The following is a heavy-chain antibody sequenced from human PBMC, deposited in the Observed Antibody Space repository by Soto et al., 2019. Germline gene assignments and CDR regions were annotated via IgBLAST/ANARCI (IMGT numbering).Heavy chain of an antibody. J-gene: IGHJ6*03. Sequence: SETLSLTCAVYGGYFSGYYWSWIRQPTGKGLEWIGEINHSGSTNYNPSLKSRVTISVDTSKNQFSLKLSSVTAADTAVYYCARVRLLLFYYYYYMDVWGKGTTVTVSS. CDR2: INHSGST. CDR3: ARVRLLLFYYYYYMDV. V-gene: IGHV4-34*01. CDR1: GGYFSGYY. D-gene: IGHD2-15*01.